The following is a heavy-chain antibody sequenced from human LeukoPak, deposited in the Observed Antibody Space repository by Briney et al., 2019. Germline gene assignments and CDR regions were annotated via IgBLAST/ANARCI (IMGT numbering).Heavy chain of an antibody. CDR2: IIPIFGIA. CDR3: ARVSKAVAGYFDY. Sequence: GASVKVSCKASGGTFSSYAISWVRQAPGQGLEWMGRIIPIFGIANYAQKFQDRVTITADKSTSTAYMELSSLRSEDTAVYYCARVSKAVAGYFDYWGQGTLVTVSS. D-gene: IGHD6-19*01. V-gene: IGHV1-69*04. J-gene: IGHJ4*02. CDR1: GGTFSSYA.